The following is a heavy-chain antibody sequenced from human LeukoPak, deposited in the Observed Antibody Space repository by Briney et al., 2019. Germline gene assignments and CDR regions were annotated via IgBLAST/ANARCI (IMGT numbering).Heavy chain of an antibody. Sequence: GGSLRLSCTASGFTFNNYWMHWVRQTPGKGLVWVSRVNSDETTTGYADSVKGRFTISRDNSKNTLYLQMNSLRADDTAVYYCAMKAVPRPRLHDAFDFWGQGTVVSVSS. D-gene: IGHD5-24*01. J-gene: IGHJ3*01. V-gene: IGHV3-74*01. CDR3: AMKAVPRPRLHDAFDF. CDR2: VNSDETTT. CDR1: GFTFNNYW.